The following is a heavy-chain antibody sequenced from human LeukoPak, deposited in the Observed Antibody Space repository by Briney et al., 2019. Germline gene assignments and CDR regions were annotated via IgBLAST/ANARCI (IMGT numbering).Heavy chain of an antibody. CDR3: AGSGGYCSGGSCYPYYYGMDV. CDR2: IYPGDSDT. Sequence: GESLKISCKGSGYSFTSYWIGWVRQMPGKGLEWMGIIYPGDSDTRYSPSFQGQVTISADKSISTAYLQWSSLKASDTAMYYCAGSGGYCSGGSCYPYYYGMDVWGQGTTVTVSS. V-gene: IGHV5-51*01. D-gene: IGHD2-15*01. J-gene: IGHJ6*02. CDR1: GYSFTSYW.